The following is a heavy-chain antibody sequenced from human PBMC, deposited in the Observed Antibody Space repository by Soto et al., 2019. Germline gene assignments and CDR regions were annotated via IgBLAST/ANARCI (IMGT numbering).Heavy chain of an antibody. Sequence: GGSLRLSCAASGFTFSSYWMHWVRQAPGKGLVWVSRINSDGSSTSYADSVKGRFTISRDNAKNTLYLQMNSLRAEDTAVYYCARDGGEVVPAARNDAFDIWGQGTMVTVSS. CDR3: ARDGGEVVPAARNDAFDI. V-gene: IGHV3-74*01. CDR2: INSDGSST. D-gene: IGHD2-2*01. CDR1: GFTFSSYW. J-gene: IGHJ3*02.